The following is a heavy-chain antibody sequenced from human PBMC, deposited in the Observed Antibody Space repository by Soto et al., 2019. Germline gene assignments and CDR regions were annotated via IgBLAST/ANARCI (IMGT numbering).Heavy chain of an antibody. D-gene: IGHD3-10*01. CDR3: ARAAWSSGSPRFDY. CDR2: INAGQGNT. Sequence: QVQHVQSGAEVKKPGASVKVSCKASGYTFTSYTIHWVRQAPGQSLEWMGWINAGQGNTKYSQKFQDRVTLTRDTSASTAYMDLSSLRSEDTAVYYCARAAWSSGSPRFDYWGQGTLVTVSS. CDR1: GYTFTSYT. V-gene: IGHV1-3*01. J-gene: IGHJ4*02.